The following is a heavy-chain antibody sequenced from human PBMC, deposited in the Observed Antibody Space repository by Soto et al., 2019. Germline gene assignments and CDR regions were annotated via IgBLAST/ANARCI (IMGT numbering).Heavy chain of an antibody. D-gene: IGHD6-13*01. V-gene: IGHV4-30-4*01. CDR1: GGSISSGDYY. CDR3: ARDTALAAGFDP. Sequence: SETLSLTCTVSGGSISSGDYYWSWIRQPPGKGLEWIGYIYYSGSTYYNPSLKSRVTISVDTSKNQFSLKLSSVTAADTAVYYCARDTALAAGFDPWGQGTLVTVSS. CDR2: IYYSGST. J-gene: IGHJ5*02.